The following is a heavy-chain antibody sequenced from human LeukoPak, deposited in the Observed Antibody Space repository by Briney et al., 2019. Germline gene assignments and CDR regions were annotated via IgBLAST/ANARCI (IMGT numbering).Heavy chain of an antibody. Sequence: GGSLRLSCAASGFAFSSQAMGWVRQAPGKGLEWVPVISDSGSITYYADSVKGRFTISRDNSKNTLFLQMNSLRAEDTAVYYCAKDARRTSGWYFFDYWGQGSLVTVSS. CDR2: ISDSGSIT. CDR1: GFAFSSQA. D-gene: IGHD6-19*01. V-gene: IGHV3-23*01. J-gene: IGHJ4*02. CDR3: AKDARRTSGWYFFDY.